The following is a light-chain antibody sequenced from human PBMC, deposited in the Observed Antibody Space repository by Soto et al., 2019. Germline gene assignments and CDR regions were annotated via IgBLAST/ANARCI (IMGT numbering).Light chain of an antibody. V-gene: IGLV2-14*03. CDR1: SSDVGSDYNY. Sequence: QSALTQPASVSGSPGQSIAISCTGTSSDVGSDYNYVSWYQQHPGKAPKLMVYDVNNRPSGVSNRFSGSKSGTTASLTICGLQAEDEAEYYCCSYASSRTYVFGTGTKLTVL. CDR3: CSYASSRTYV. J-gene: IGLJ1*01. CDR2: DVN.